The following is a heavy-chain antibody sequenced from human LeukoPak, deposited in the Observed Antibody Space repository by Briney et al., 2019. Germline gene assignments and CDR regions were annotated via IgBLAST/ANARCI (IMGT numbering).Heavy chain of an antibody. Sequence: GGSLRLSCAASGFTFDDYTMHWVRQAPGKGLEWVSLISWDGGSTYYADSVKGRFTISRDNSKNSLYLQMNSLRTEDTALYYCAREKDRYYYDSSGYFDYWGQGTLVTVSS. J-gene: IGHJ4*02. V-gene: IGHV3-43*01. D-gene: IGHD3-22*01. CDR1: GFTFDDYT. CDR2: ISWDGGST. CDR3: AREKDRYYYDSSGYFDY.